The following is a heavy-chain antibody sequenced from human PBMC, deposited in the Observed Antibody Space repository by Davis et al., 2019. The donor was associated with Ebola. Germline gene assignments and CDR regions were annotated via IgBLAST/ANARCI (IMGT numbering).Heavy chain of an antibody. CDR1: GGSFSGYY. J-gene: IGHJ5*02. CDR2: INHSGST. CDR3: ARGSCSSTSCYRGWFDP. V-gene: IGHV4-34*01. Sequence: MPSETLSLTCAVYGGSFSGYYWSWIRQPPGKGLEWIGEINHSGSTNYNPSLKSRVTISVATSKNQFSLKLSSVTAADTAVYYCARGSCSSTSCYRGWFDPWGQGTLVTVSS. D-gene: IGHD2-2*02.